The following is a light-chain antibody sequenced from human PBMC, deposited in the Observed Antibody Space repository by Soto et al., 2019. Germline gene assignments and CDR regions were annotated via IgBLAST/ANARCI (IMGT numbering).Light chain of an antibody. Sequence: QSALTQPASASGSPGQSITISCTGTSSDVGGYNYVSWYQQHPGKAPKLMIYDVSNRPSGVSNRFSGSKSGNTASLTISGLQAEDEADYYCSSYTSSSRGVFGTGTKLTVL. CDR3: SSYTSSSRGV. V-gene: IGLV2-14*01. CDR1: SSDVGGYNY. CDR2: DVS. J-gene: IGLJ1*01.